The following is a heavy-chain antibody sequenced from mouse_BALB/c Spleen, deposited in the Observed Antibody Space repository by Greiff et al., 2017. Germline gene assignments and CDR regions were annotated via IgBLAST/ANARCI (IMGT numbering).Heavy chain of an antibody. J-gene: IGHJ4*01. Sequence: EVMLVESGPGLVKPSQSLSLTCTVTGYSITSDYAWNWIRQFPGNKLEWMGYISYSGSTSYNPSLKSRISITRDTSKNQFFLQLNSVTTEDTATYYCASWGPYYYGSHYYAMDYWGQGTSVTVSS. CDR3: ASWGPYYYGSHYYAMDY. CDR1: GYSITSDYA. CDR2: ISYSGST. V-gene: IGHV3-2*02. D-gene: IGHD1-1*01.